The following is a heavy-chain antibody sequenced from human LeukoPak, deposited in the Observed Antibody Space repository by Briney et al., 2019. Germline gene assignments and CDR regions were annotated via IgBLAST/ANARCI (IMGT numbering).Heavy chain of an antibody. D-gene: IGHD6-13*01. Sequence: ASVTVSCTASGYTFTSYYMHWVRQAPGQGFEWMGIINPSGGSTSYPQKFQGRVIMTRATSISTAYMELSRLRSDDTAVYYCARDVAAAGIGNYYYYYYMDVWGKGTMVTISS. CDR1: GYTFTSYY. J-gene: IGHJ6*03. V-gene: IGHV1-46*01. CDR3: ARDVAAAGIGNYYYYYYMDV. CDR2: INPSGGST.